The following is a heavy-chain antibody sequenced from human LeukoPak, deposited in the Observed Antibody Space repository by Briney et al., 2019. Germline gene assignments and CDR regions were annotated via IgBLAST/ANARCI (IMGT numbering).Heavy chain of an antibody. Sequence: GASVKVSCKASGYIFTSYGISWVRQAPGKGLEWMGGFDPEDGETIYAQKFQGRVTMTEDTSTDTAYMELSSLRSEDTAVYYCATEELGRGNGVDYWGQGTLVTVSS. D-gene: IGHD2-8*01. CDR3: ATEELGRGNGVDY. V-gene: IGHV1-24*01. CDR2: FDPEDGET. CDR1: GYIFTSYG. J-gene: IGHJ4*02.